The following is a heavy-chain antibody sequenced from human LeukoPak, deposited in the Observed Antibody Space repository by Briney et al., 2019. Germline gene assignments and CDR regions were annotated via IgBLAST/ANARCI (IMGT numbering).Heavy chain of an antibody. D-gene: IGHD2-21*02. CDR3: AKEVDCPSDCLFFHS. CDR1: GFTFDRFT. CDR2: INRRGHT. V-gene: IGHV3-43*01. Sequence: GGTLRLSCAASGFTFDRFTVHWVRQTPGKGLEWVSLINRRGHTFYADSVKGRFTISRDNSRNSVFLQMNSLRPEDTALYHCAKEVDCPSDCLFFHSWGQGTLVTVSS. J-gene: IGHJ4*02.